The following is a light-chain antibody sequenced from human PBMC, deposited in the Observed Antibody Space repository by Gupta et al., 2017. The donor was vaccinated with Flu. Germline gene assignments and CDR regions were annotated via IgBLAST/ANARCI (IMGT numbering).Light chain of an antibody. J-gene: IGLJ1*01. CDR3: QAWDSGTGV. CDR1: KLGDKH. V-gene: IGLV3-1*01. CDR2: QDY. Sequence: SYELTQPPSVSVSAGQTASITCSGDKLGDKHAFWYQQKPGQSPVLVIYQDYKRPSGLPERFSGSNSGNTATLTISGTQAMDEADYYCQAWDSGTGVFGTGTKVTVL.